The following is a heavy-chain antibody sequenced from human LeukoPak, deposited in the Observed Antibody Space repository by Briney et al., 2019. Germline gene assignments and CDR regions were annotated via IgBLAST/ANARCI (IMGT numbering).Heavy chain of an antibody. D-gene: IGHD2-21*02. CDR1: GGSFSGFY. V-gene: IGHV4-34*01. CDR2: INHSGST. Sequence: SETLSLTCAVYGGSFSGFYWSWIRHPPGKGLEWIGEINHSGSTNYNPSLKSRVTISVDTSKNQFSLKLSSVTAADTAVYYCARVRYCGGDCSWGQGTLVTVSS. J-gene: IGHJ5*02. CDR3: ARVRYCGGDCS.